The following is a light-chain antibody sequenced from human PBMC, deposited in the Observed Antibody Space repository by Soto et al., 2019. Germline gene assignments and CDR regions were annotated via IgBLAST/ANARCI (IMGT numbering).Light chain of an antibody. CDR1: QSVSNSY. CDR2: AAS. Sequence: IVLTQSPGTLSLSPGERATLSCRASQSVSNSYLAWYQQKPGQAPRLLIYAASTRATGIPERFSGSGSGTDFTLTISRLEPEDFAVYYCHQYGSAPRTFGQGTKVDIK. V-gene: IGKV3-20*01. J-gene: IGKJ1*01. CDR3: HQYGSAPRT.